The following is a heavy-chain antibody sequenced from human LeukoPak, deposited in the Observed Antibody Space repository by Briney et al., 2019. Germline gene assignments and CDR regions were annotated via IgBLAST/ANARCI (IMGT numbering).Heavy chain of an antibody. CDR2: ISYDGGNK. Sequence: TGGSLRLSCAASGFTFSSYVMHWVRQGPGKGPEWAAFISYDGGNKYYADSVKGRFTISRDNSKNTLYLRMNSLRTEDTAVYYCAKDLGYSGSYIDCWGQGTLVTVSS. V-gene: IGHV3-30*18. CDR3: AKDLGYSGSYIDC. CDR1: GFTFSSYV. D-gene: IGHD1-26*01. J-gene: IGHJ4*02.